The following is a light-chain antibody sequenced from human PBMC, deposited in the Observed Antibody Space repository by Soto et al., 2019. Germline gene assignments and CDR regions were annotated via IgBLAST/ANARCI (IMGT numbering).Light chain of an antibody. V-gene: IGKV3-15*01. CDR1: QGVGST. J-gene: IGKJ1*01. CDR3: QQYNNWPPT. CDR2: GAS. Sequence: EIIMTQSPATLSVSPVERVTLSCRASQGVGSTLAWYRQQPGQAPRLLIYGASTRATGIPARFSGSGSGTEFTLTISSLQSEDFAVYYCQQYNNWPPTFGQGTKVDIK.